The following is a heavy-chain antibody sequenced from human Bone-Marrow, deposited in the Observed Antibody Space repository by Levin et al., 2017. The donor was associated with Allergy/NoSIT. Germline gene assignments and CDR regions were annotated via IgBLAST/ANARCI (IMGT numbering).Heavy chain of an antibody. CDR3: ARIVYTASSGDYHYYYGMDV. CDR2: IIPLFGTA. Sequence: RASVKVSCKASGGTFSSYAISWVRQAPGQGLEWMGGIIPLFGTANYAQNFQGRVTITADESTSTAYMELSSLRSEDTAVYYCARIVYTASSGDYHYYYGMDVWGQGTSVTVSS. CDR1: GGTFSSYA. J-gene: IGHJ6*02. V-gene: IGHV1-69*13. D-gene: IGHD6-6*01.